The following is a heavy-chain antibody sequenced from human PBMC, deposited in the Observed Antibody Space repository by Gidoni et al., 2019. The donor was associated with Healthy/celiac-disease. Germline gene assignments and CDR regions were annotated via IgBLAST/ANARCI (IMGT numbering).Heavy chain of an antibody. CDR2: IKSKTDGGKT. CDR3: TTDWHSGWYVLPPPTPDY. Sequence: EVQLVEAGYGLVQPGGSPVLSCAAPAATFRCAGSSWLRAAPWGRLGPGKGLEGVCRIKSKTDGGKTDYAEPVKGRFTISRDDSKNTLYLQMNSLKTEDTAVYYCTTDWHSGWYVLPPPTPDYWGQGTLVTVSS. J-gene: IGHJ4*02. V-gene: IGHV3-15*01. D-gene: IGHD6-19*01. CDR1: AATFRCAG.